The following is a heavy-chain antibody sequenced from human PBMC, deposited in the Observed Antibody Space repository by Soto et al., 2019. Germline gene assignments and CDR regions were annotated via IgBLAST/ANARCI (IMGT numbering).Heavy chain of an antibody. V-gene: IGHV1-46*01. CDR2: TNQSGGST. J-gene: IGHJ6*02. D-gene: IGHD3-16*01. CDR1: GYTFTSYY. CDR3: ARDHSFGGVDYGMDV. Sequence: ASVKGSCKASGYTFTSYYMHWVRQAPGQGLEWMGITNQSGGSTSYAQKFKGRVTMTRDTSTSTVYMELSSMRSEDTAVYYCARDHSFGGVDYGMDVWGQGTTVTVSS.